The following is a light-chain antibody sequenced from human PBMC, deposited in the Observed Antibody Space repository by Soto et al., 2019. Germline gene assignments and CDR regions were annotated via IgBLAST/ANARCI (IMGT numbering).Light chain of an antibody. CDR3: QHYDSLYT. V-gene: IGKV1-5*03. CDR2: RAS. CDR1: QIISGW. Sequence: DIQMPQFPSTLSASVGDRVTITCRAIQIISGWLASYQQKPGKPPKLLFYRASSLESGAASRLSGGESGTVFTITISSLQPDDFPTYYCQHYDSLYTFGQGTKVDIK. J-gene: IGKJ2*01.